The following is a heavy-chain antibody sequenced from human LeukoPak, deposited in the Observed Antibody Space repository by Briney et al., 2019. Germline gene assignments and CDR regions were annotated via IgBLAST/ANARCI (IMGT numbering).Heavy chain of an antibody. J-gene: IGHJ3*02. Sequence: SETLSLTCSVPGDSIIGYYWGWIRQPPGKGLEWIGNIYYTGNTYYNSSLKSRVTISLDTSKNQFSLKVISMTAADTAAYYCTKSDGYGLIRICGRGTMVTVSS. CDR2: IYYTGNT. CDR1: GDSIIGYY. V-gene: IGHV4-39*07. CDR3: TKSDGYGLIRI. D-gene: IGHD3-10*01.